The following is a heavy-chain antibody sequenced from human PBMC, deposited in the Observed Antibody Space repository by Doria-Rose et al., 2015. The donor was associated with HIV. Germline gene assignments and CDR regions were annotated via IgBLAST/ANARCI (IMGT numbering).Heavy chain of an antibody. V-gene: IGHV1-24*01. CDR3: ATGHRDGFNYGGAF. J-gene: IGHJ4*02. CDR2: FHPQDGET. Sequence: QVQLVQSGAEVKKPGASVRVSCKVSGYTLTGLSMHWVRQAPGKGLEWLGGFHPQDGETIYTQKFQGRVTMTEDTSTDTAYVELSSLTSEDTAVYYCATGHRDGFNYGGAFWGQGTLVTVSS. D-gene: IGHD5-12*01. CDR1: GYTLTGLS.